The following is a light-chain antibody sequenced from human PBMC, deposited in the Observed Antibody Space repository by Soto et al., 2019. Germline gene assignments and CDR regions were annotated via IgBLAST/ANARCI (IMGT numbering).Light chain of an antibody. CDR3: QQYGSSPPTWT. CDR1: QSVSSY. J-gene: IGKJ1*01. CDR2: GAS. Sequence: QSPAPLSLSPRERATLSCRALQSVSSYLAWYQQKPGQAPRLLIYGASSRATGIPGRFSGSGSGTDFTLTISRLEPEDFAVYYCQQYGSSPPTWTFGQGTKVDIK. V-gene: IGKV3-20*01.